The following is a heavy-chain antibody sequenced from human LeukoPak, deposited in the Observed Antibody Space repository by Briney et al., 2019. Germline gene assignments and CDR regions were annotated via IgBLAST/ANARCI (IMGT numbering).Heavy chain of an antibody. D-gene: IGHD1-26*01. V-gene: IGHV3-53*04. CDR1: GFTVSSNY. CDR2: IYSGGST. J-gene: IGHJ5*02. CDR3: ARASGSYLDMWFDP. Sequence: GGSLRLSCAASGFTVSSNYMSWVRQAPGKGLEWVSVIYSGGSTYYADSVKGRFTISRHDSKNTLYLQMNSLRAGDTAVYYCARASGSYLDMWFDPWGQGTLVTVSS.